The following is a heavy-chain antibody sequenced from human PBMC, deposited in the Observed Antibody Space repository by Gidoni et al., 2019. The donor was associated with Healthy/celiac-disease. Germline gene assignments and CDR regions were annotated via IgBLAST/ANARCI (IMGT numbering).Heavy chain of an antibody. CDR1: GFPFSGYS. V-gene: IGHV3-21*01. CDR2: MSSSSSYR. Sequence: EVQLVESGGGLVKPGGSRRLSCAASGFPFSGYSMTWVRQAPGKGLEWVSSMSSSSSYRDYADSVKGRFTISRDNAKNSLYLQMNSLRAEDTAVYYCARAVEIATIDYWGQGTLVTVSS. D-gene: IGHD1-26*01. CDR3: ARAVEIATIDY. J-gene: IGHJ4*02.